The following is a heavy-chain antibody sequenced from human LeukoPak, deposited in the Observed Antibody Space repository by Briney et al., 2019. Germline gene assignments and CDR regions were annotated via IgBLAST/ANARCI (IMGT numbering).Heavy chain of an antibody. V-gene: IGHV4-39*01. Sequence: SETLSLTCTVSGGSISSPSYYWGWIRQPPGKGLEWIGSIYYSGSTYYNPSLKTRVTISVDTSKNQFSLKLSSVTAADTAVYYCARHEQWLGSLDPCGQGTLVTVSS. CDR1: GGSISSPSYY. J-gene: IGHJ5*02. CDR2: IYYSGST. D-gene: IGHD6-19*01. CDR3: ARHEQWLGSLDP.